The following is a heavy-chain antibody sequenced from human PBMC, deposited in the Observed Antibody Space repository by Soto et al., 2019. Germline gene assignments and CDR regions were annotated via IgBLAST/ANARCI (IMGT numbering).Heavy chain of an antibody. CDR1: GASITSGSYY. CDR3: LMIRRPPRSTLFPSRRSSDL. Sequence: PSETLSLTCSVSGASITSGSYYWGWIRQAPGKGLEWIGTIYYSGTTFYNPSLKSRVTISADTSNNQLSLKLTSVTAADTAVYFFLMIRRPPRSTLFPSRRSSDL. V-gene: IGHV4-39*01. CDR2: IYYSGTT. J-gene: IGHJ2*01. D-gene: IGHD4-17*01.